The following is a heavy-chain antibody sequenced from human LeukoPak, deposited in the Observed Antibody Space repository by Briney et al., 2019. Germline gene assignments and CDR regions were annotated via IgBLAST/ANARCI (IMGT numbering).Heavy chain of an antibody. Sequence: ASVTVSCKASGYTFTSYGISWVRQAPGQGLEWMGWISAYNGNTNYAQKLQGRVTMTTDTSTSTAYMELRSLRSDDTAVYYCARLYYDSSGYSNYFDYWGQGTLVTVSS. CDR1: GYTFTSYG. V-gene: IGHV1-18*01. CDR3: ARLYYDSSGYSNYFDY. D-gene: IGHD3-22*01. CDR2: ISAYNGNT. J-gene: IGHJ4*02.